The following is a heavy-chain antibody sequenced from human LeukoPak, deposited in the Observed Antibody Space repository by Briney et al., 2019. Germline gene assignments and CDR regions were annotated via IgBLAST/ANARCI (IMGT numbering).Heavy chain of an antibody. Sequence: ASVKVSCKASGYTFTSHGTSWVRQAPGQGLEWMGWISAYNGDTKYAQNLQGRVTLTTYTSTTTAYLELRSLTSDDTAVYYCARDPSNTSGWKTWFDPWGQGTLVTVSS. V-gene: IGHV1-18*01. CDR1: GYTFTSHG. D-gene: IGHD6-19*01. CDR3: ARDPSNTSGWKTWFDP. CDR2: ISAYNGDT. J-gene: IGHJ5*02.